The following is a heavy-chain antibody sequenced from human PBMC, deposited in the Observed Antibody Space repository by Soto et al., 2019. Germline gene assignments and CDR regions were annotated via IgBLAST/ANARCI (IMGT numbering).Heavy chain of an antibody. Sequence: ASVKVSCKASGYTFTGYYMHWVRQAPGQGLEWMGWINPNSGGTNYAQKFQGWVTMTRDTSISTAYMELSRLRSDDTAVYYCARVSAVGFCRGGSCYFDYWGQGTLVTVSS. J-gene: IGHJ4*02. CDR2: INPNSGGT. CDR1: GYTFTGYY. D-gene: IGHD2-15*01. V-gene: IGHV1-2*04. CDR3: ARVSAVGFCRGGSCYFDY.